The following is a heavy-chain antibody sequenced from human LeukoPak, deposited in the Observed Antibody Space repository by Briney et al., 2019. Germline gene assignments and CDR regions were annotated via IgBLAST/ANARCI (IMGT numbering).Heavy chain of an antibody. Sequence: GGSLRLSCAASGFTFSNFAMAWVRQVPEKGLEWVSFISGGGAGAHYADSVRGRFTISRDNSKNTLYLEMNRLRADDTAVYYCAKASYSYGNDAFDIWGQGTKVTVSS. CDR1: GFTFSNFA. D-gene: IGHD3-16*02. CDR3: AKASYSYGNDAFDI. V-gene: IGHV3-23*01. CDR2: ISGGGAGA. J-gene: IGHJ3*02.